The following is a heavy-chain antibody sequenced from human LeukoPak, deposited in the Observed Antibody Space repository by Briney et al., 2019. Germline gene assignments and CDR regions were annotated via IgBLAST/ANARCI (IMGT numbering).Heavy chain of an antibody. J-gene: IGHJ3*02. CDR3: ARDLVVVPAAPHGAFDI. D-gene: IGHD2-2*01. Sequence: GGSLRLSCAASGFTFSSYAMHWVRQAPGKGLEWVAVISYDGSNKYYADSVKGRFTISRDNSKNTLYLQMNSLRAEDTAVYYCARDLVVVPAAPHGAFDIWGQGTMVTVSS. V-gene: IGHV3-30-3*01. CDR2: ISYDGSNK. CDR1: GFTFSSYA.